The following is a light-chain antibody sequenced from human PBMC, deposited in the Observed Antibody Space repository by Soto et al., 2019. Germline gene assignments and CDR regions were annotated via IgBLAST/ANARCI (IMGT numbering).Light chain of an antibody. CDR2: AAS. Sequence: DIQMTQSPSSLSASIGDRVTITCRASQTISNFLNWYQQKPGKAPKLLIYAASSLQSGVPSKFSGSGSGTDFTLTNSGLQPEDFAHYSCQQSHSAPWTFGQGTEVEIK. CDR1: QTISNF. CDR3: QQSHSAPWT. J-gene: IGKJ1*01. V-gene: IGKV1-39*01.